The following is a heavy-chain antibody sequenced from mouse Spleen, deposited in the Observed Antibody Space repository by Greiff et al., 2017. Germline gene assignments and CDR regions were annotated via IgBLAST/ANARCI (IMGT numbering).Heavy chain of an antibody. CDR2: IDPSDSYT. J-gene: IGHJ2*01. D-gene: IGHD3-1*01. CDR3: ARSERSGYFDY. CDR1: GYTFTSYW. V-gene: IGHV1-69*01. Sequence: QVQLQQPGAELVMPGASVKLSCKASGYTFTSYWMHWVKQRPGQGLEWIGEIDPSDSYTNYNQKFKGKATLTVDKSSSTAYMQLSSLTSEDSAVYYCARSERSGYFDYWGQGTTLTVSS.